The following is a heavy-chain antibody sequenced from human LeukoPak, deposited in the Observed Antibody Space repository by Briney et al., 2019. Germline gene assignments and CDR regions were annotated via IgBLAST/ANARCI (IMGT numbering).Heavy chain of an antibody. V-gene: IGHV4-34*01. CDR3: ARGYIRPHYCYDSNGSLPFVY. J-gene: IGHJ6*01. Sequence: SEPLSLPCPFHGGPFSGYYWRWIRQPPAKGLEWIGEVNHSGSANYNPSLTTRLTISVDTTKNQFPLKLSSVTAADTAVYYCARGYIRPHYCYDSNGSLPFVYGGQGGMLAVAS. CDR2: VNHSGSA. CDR1: GGPFSGYY. D-gene: IGHD3-22*01.